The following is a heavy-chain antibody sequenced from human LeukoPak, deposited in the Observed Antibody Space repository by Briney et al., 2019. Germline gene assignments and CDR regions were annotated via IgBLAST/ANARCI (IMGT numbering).Heavy chain of an antibody. CDR3: AVNYGDDAFDI. CDR1: GGSISSYY. V-gene: IGHV4-4*07. CDR2: IYTSGSI. J-gene: IGHJ3*02. Sequence: SETLSLTCTVSGGSISSYYWSWIRQPAGKGLEWIGRIYTSGSINYNPSLKSRVTMSVDTSKSHFSLKLSSVTAADTAVYYCAVNYGDDAFDIWGQGTMVTVSS. D-gene: IGHD4-17*01.